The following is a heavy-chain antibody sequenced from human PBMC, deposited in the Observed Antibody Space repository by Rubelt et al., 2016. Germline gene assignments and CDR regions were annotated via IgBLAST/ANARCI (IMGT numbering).Heavy chain of an antibody. V-gene: IGHV4-59*01. Sequence: QVQLQESGPGLVKPSETLSLTCTVSGGSISSYYWSWIRRPPGKGLEWIGYIYYSGSTNYNTSLTSRFTLSVDTSKNQFSRKLSFVTAADTAVYYCARTDDILTSDVWGQGTTVTVSS. J-gene: IGHJ6*02. D-gene: IGHD3-9*01. CDR3: ARTDDILTSDV. CDR1: GGSISSYY. CDR2: IYYSGST.